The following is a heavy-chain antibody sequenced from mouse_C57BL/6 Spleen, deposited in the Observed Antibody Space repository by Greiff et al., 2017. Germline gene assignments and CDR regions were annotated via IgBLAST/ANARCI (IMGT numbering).Heavy chain of an antibody. Sequence: VQLQQPGAELVKPGASVKLSCKASGYTFTSYWMQWVKQRPGQGLEWIGEIDPSDSYTNYNQKFKGKATLTVDTSSSTAYMQLSSLTSEDSAVYYCATLLRYPFAYWGQGTLVTVSA. CDR1: GYTFTSYW. V-gene: IGHV1-50*01. CDR3: ATLLRYPFAY. J-gene: IGHJ3*01. CDR2: IDPSDSYT. D-gene: IGHD1-1*01.